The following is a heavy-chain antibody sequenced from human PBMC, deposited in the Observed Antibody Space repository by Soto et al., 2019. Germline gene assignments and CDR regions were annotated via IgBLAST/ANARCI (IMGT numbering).Heavy chain of an antibody. CDR3: ARSYYYYYYGMDV. V-gene: IGHV4-59*08. D-gene: IGHD1-26*01. CDR2: IYYSGST. J-gene: IGHJ6*02. Sequence: QVQLQESGPGLVKPSETLSLTCTVSGGSISSYYWSWIRQPPGKGLEWIGYIYYSGSTNYNPSLKSRVTISVDTSKNQFSLKLSSVTAADTAVYYCARSYYYYYYGMDVWGQGTTVTVSS. CDR1: GGSISSYY.